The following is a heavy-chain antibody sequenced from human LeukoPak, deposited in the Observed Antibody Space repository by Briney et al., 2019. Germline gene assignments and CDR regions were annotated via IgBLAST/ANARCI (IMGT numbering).Heavy chain of an antibody. CDR2: IDPSDSYT. J-gene: IGHJ6*02. D-gene: IGHD4-17*01. V-gene: IGHV5-10-1*01. Sequence: HGESLKISCKGSGYSFTSYWITWVRQMPGKGLEWMGRIDPSDSYTIYSPSFQGHVTISADKSISTAYLQWSSLKASDTAMYYCATVTTIYYYYGMDVWGQGTTVTVSS. CDR3: ATVTTIYYYYGMDV. CDR1: GYSFTSYW.